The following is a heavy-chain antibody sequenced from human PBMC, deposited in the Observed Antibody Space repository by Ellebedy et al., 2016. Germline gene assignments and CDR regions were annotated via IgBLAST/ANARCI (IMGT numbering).Heavy chain of an antibody. CDR2: LNQDGSEK. CDR3: TISEEQLSSEFWLAP. D-gene: IGHD3-10*01. V-gene: IGHV3-7*03. CDR1: GFTFSSHW. Sequence: GGSLRLSCTASGFTFSSHWMTWVRQGPGKGLEWVANLNQDGSEKYYVGSVKGRFTISRDNAKNSLYLQMDSLKTEDTAVYYCTISEEQLSSEFWLAPWGQGTLVTVSS. J-gene: IGHJ5*02.